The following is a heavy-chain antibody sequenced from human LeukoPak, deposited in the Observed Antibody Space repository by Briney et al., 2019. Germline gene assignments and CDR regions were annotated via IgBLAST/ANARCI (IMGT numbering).Heavy chain of an antibody. CDR2: INSDGSWT. V-gene: IGHV3-74*01. CDR1: GNYW. CDR3: VSFYETY. J-gene: IGHJ4*02. D-gene: IGHD2/OR15-2a*01. Sequence: GGSLRLSCAASGNYWMHWVRQAPGKGLVWVSHINSDGSWTSYADSVRGRFTISKDNAKNTVYLQMNSLRAEDTAVYYCVSFYETYWGRGTLVTVSS.